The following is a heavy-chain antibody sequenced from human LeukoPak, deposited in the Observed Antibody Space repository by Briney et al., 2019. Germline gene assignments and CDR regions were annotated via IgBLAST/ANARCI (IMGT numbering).Heavy chain of an antibody. D-gene: IGHD3-10*01. Sequence: GGSLRLSCAASGFTFSSYAMSWVRQAPGKGLEWVSAISGSGGRIYYGASVKGRFTISRDNSKNTLNLQMNSLRAEDTAVYYCAKGSGGSGSYSKYYFDYWGQGTLVTVSS. CDR3: AKGSGGSGSYSKYYFDY. CDR1: GFTFSSYA. CDR2: ISGSGGRI. J-gene: IGHJ4*02. V-gene: IGHV3-23*01.